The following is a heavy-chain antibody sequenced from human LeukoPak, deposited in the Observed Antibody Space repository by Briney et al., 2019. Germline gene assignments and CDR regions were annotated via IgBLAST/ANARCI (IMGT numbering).Heavy chain of an antibody. D-gene: IGHD3-10*01. Sequence: GGSLRLSCAASGFTFSSYGMHWVRQAPSKGLEGVAVISYDGSNKYYADSVKRRFTISRDNSKNTLYLQMNSLRAEDTAVYYCAKGEGYYGSGSYNYWGQGTLVTVSS. CDR2: ISYDGSNK. J-gene: IGHJ4*02. V-gene: IGHV3-30*18. CDR3: AKGEGYYGSGSYNY. CDR1: GFTFSSYG.